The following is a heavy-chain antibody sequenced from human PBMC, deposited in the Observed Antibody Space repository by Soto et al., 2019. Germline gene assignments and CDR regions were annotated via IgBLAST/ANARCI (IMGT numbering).Heavy chain of an antibody. V-gene: IGHV1-69*13. Sequence: ASVKVSCKASGGTFSSYAISWVRQAPGQGLEWMGGIIPIFGTANYAQKFQGRVTITADESTSTAYMELSSLRSEDTAVYYCAICEYSSSSKVSRDWFDPWGQGTLVTVSS. CDR2: IIPIFGTA. D-gene: IGHD6-6*01. CDR3: AICEYSSSSKVSRDWFDP. J-gene: IGHJ5*02. CDR1: GGTFSSYA.